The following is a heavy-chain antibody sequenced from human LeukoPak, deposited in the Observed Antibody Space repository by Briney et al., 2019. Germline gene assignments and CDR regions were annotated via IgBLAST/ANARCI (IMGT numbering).Heavy chain of an antibody. CDR2: ISGSGGST. Sequence: PGGSLRLSCAASGFTFSSYAVSWVRQAPGKGLEWVSAISGSGGSTYYADSVKGRFTISRDNSKNTLYLQMNSLRAEDTAVYYCAKDVVSNLYYFDYWGQGTLVTVSS. CDR3: AKDVVSNLYYFDY. CDR1: GFTFSSYA. D-gene: IGHD3-22*01. J-gene: IGHJ4*02. V-gene: IGHV3-23*01.